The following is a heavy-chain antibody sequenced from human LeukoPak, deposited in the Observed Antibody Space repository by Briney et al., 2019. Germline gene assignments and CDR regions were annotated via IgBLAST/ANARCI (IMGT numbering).Heavy chain of an antibody. D-gene: IGHD3-22*01. CDR2: ILENGSNQ. V-gene: IGHV3-30*14. CDR1: GFTFSNYI. J-gene: IGHJ4*02. Sequence: GGSLRLSCAASGFTFSNYIMHWVRQAPGKGLDWVAVILENGSNQYYADSVKGRFTISRDNSKNTLYLQMNSLRAEDTAVYYCARGTSSGYFQLYFDYWGQGTLVTVSS. CDR3: ARGTSSGYFQLYFDY.